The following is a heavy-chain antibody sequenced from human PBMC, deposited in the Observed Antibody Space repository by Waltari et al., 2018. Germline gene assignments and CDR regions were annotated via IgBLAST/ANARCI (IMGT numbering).Heavy chain of an antibody. Sequence: EVQLLESGGGLLRPGGSLRLSCAASGFTFSSHTMSWVRQAPGKGLQWVSAISGSGGSTYYADSLRGRITISRDNSRNTLYLRMDSLRAEDTALYYCAKGVTTVTSWADDAFDSWGQGTMVTVSS. CDR3: AKGVTTVTSWADDAFDS. CDR1: GFTFSSHT. V-gene: IGHV3-23*01. D-gene: IGHD4-17*01. CDR2: ISGSGGST. J-gene: IGHJ3*02.